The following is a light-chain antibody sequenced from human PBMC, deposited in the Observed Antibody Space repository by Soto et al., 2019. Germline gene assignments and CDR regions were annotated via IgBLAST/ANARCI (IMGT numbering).Light chain of an antibody. CDR1: QSVSSN. CDR3: QQYNNWPQT. Sequence: EIVMTQSPATLSVSPGERATLSCMASQSVSSNLAWYQQKPGQAPRPLIYGASTRATGIPARFRGSGSGTEFTLTISSLQSEDFAVYYCQQYNNWPQTVGQGTKVEIK. J-gene: IGKJ1*01. CDR2: GAS. V-gene: IGKV3-15*01.